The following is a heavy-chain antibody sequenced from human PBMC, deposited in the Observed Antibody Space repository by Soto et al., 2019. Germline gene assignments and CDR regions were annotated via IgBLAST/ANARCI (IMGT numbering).Heavy chain of an antibody. CDR2: ISAYNGNT. CDR3: ARVDESHSYYYYMDV. D-gene: IGHD3-9*01. J-gene: IGHJ6*03. Sequence: GASVKVSCKASGYTFTSYGISWVRQAPGQGLEWMGWISAYNGNTNYAQKLQGRVTMTTDTSTSTAYMELRSLRSDDTAVYYCARVDESHSYYYYMDVWGKGTTVTVSS. V-gene: IGHV1-18*01. CDR1: GYTFTSYG.